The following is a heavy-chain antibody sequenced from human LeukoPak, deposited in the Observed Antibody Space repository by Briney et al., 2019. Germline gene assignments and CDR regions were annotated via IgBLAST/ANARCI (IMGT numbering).Heavy chain of an antibody. D-gene: IGHD6-13*01. CDR2: IYYSGST. Sequence: SETLSLTCTVSGGSISSYCWSWIRQPPGKGLEWIGYIYYSGSTNYNPSLKSRVTISVGTSKNQFSLKLSSVTAADTAVYYCARGDSSSWYRFDYWGQGTLVTVSS. J-gene: IGHJ4*02. CDR3: ARGDSSSWYRFDY. CDR1: GGSISSYC. V-gene: IGHV4-59*01.